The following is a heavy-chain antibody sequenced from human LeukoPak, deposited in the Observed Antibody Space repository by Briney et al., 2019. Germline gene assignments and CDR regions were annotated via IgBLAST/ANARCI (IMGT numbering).Heavy chain of an antibody. D-gene: IGHD6-19*01. CDR1: GFTFNSYA. J-gene: IGHJ4*02. Sequence: GGSLRLSCAASGFTFNSYAMNWVRQAPGKGLEWVSVVSDYGDRTYYADSVKGRFAISRDNAKNSLYLQMNSLRAEDTAVYYCARDEWSSGSYYFDYWGQGTLVTVSS. CDR3: ARDEWSSGSYYFDY. V-gene: IGHV3-23*01. CDR2: VSDYGDRT.